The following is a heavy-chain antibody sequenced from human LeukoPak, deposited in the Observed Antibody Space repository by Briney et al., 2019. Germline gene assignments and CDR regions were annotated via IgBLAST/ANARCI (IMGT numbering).Heavy chain of an antibody. Sequence: SETLSLTCTVSGGSLSSDYWSWIRQPPRKGLEWIGYIYYSGSTNYNPSLKSRVTISIDTSKNQFSLKLSSVTAADTAVYYCARQSSGCYDYWGQGTLVTVSS. J-gene: IGHJ4*02. D-gene: IGHD6-19*01. CDR2: IYYSGST. CDR3: ARQSSGCYDY. V-gene: IGHV4-59*08. CDR1: GGSLSSDY.